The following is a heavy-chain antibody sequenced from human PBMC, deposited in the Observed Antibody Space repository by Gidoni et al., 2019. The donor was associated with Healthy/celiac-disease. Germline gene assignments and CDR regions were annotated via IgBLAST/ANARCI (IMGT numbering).Heavy chain of an antibody. CDR1: AGTFSSYA. V-gene: IGHV1-69*01. D-gene: IGHD2-2*01. Sequence: LHLMPSAAALKNPGSSVNVSCNAYAGTFSSYAISGVRQAPGQGLEWMGGIIPIVGTVNYAQKFQGRVTIIAVEATSTDDMALSSLRSEATAVYYCARETSACLFDPWGQGTLVTVSS. CDR2: IIPIVGTV. CDR3: ARETSACLFDP. J-gene: IGHJ5*02.